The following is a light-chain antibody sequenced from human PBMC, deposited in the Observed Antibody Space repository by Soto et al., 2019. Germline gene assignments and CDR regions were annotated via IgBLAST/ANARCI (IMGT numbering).Light chain of an antibody. Sequence: EMVLTQSPGTLSLSPGERATLSCRASQSVSSSYVACYQQKPGQAPRLLIYGASSRATDIPVRLSVSGSGTDFTLTISRLEPEDFVVYYCQQYDSSPQTFGQGTKVEIK. V-gene: IGKV3-20*01. J-gene: IGKJ1*01. CDR2: GAS. CDR1: QSVSSSY. CDR3: QQYDSSPQT.